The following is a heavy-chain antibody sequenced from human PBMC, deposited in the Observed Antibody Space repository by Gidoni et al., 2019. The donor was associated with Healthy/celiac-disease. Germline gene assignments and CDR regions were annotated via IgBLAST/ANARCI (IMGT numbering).Heavy chain of an antibody. CDR1: GYTFTSYG. V-gene: IGHV1-18*01. Sequence: EVKKPGASVKVSCKASGYTFTSYGISWVRQAPGQGLEWMGWISAYNGNTNYAQKLQGRVTMTTDTSTSTAYMELRSLRSDDTAVYYCARGVLPYYDFWSGYPVFDYWGQGTLVTVSS. D-gene: IGHD3-3*01. CDR2: ISAYNGNT. CDR3: ARGVLPYYDFWSGYPVFDY. J-gene: IGHJ4*02.